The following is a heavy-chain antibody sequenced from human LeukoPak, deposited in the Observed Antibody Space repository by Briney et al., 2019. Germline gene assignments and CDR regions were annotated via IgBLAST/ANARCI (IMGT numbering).Heavy chain of an antibody. J-gene: IGHJ5*02. D-gene: IGHD3-22*01. CDR1: GGSISSGGYY. CDR3: ARDLYYYDSSGYGGFDP. CDR2: NYYSGST. V-gene: IGHV4-31*03. Sequence: SETLSLTCTVSGGSISSGGYYWSWIRQHPGKGLEWIGYNYYSGSTYYNPSLKSRVTISVDTSKNQFSLKLSSVTAADTAVYYCARDLYYYDSSGYGGFDPWGQGTLVTVSS.